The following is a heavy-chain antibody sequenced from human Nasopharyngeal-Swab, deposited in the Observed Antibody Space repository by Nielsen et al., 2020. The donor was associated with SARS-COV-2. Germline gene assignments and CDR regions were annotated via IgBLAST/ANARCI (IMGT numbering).Heavy chain of an antibody. J-gene: IGHJ4*02. V-gene: IGHV2-5*01. CDR2: IYWHDER. CDR3: ARLNSLGVVFDY. Sequence: SGPTLVQPTQTLTLTCTFSGFSLSTSGVGVGWIRQPPGKALEWLALIYWHDERRYRPSLKSRLTISKDTSKNQVVLTMTHMDPVDTATYYCARLNSLGVVFDYWGQGTLVTVSS. D-gene: IGHD3-16*01. CDR1: GFSLSTSGVG.